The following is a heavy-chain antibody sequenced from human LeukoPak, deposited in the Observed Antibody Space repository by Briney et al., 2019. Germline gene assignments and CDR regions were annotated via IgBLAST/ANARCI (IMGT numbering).Heavy chain of an antibody. CDR3: ARDRTSWGYCSGGSCLFDY. J-gene: IGHJ4*02. CDR1: GYTFTSYG. D-gene: IGHD2-15*01. Sequence: ASVKVSCKASGYTFTSYGISWVRQAPGQGLEWMAWISAYNGNTNYAQKLQGRVTMTTDTSTSTAYMELRSLRSDDTAVYYCARDRTSWGYCSGGSCLFDYWGQGTLVTVSS. CDR2: ISAYNGNT. V-gene: IGHV1-18*04.